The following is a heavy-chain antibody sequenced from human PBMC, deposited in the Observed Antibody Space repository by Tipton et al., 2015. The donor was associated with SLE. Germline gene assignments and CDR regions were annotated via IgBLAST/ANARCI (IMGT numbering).Heavy chain of an antibody. J-gene: IGHJ6*02. CDR1: DGSMTSYY. D-gene: IGHD6-19*01. V-gene: IGHV4-59*01. CDR2: VYYSGTT. CDR3: ARVVAVAGIHYYSVDI. Sequence: TLSLTCTVSDGSMTSYYWSWIRQPPGKGLEWIGCVYYSGTTNYNPSLKSRVAISLDMSKNQFSLRLNSVTTADTAIYYCARVVAVAGIHYYSVDIWGQGTTVTVSS.